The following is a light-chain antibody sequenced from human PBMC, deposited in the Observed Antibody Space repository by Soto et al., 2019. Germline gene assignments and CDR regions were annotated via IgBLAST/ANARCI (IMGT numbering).Light chain of an antibody. CDR1: QSVGSY. J-gene: IGKJ4*01. CDR2: DAS. V-gene: IGKV3-11*02. Sequence: EIEVTQSPATLSLSPVERATLSCRTSQSVGSYLAWYQKKPGQAPRLLIYDASNSATGIPARFTGGGSGRDLTLTSDSLEPEDFGVYCCQQRGNWHPLTFGGGTKVEI. CDR3: QQRGNWHPLT.